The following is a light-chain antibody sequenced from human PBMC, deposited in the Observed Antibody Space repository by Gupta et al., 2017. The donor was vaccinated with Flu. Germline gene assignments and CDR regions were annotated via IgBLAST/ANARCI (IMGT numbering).Light chain of an antibody. CDR3: QQYHSYWT. CDR2: EAS. J-gene: IGKJ1*01. CDR1: QSSSNW. V-gene: IGKV1-5*03. Sequence: VEDRVTITCRASQSSSNWLAWYQQKPGKAPNLLNAEASSLQSGVPSRFSGRGSGAEFTLTISSLQPDDFATYYCQQYHSYWTFGQGTKVEIK.